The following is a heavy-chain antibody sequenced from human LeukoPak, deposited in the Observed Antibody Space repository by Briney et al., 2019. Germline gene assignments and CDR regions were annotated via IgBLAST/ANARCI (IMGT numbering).Heavy chain of an antibody. Sequence: PSETLSLTCTVSGASISSYYWSWIRQPAGKGLEWIGRIYTSGSTNYNPSLKSRVTISVDTSKNQFSLKLSSVTAADTAVYYCAREVVEMATGTVCFDYWGQGTLVTVSS. J-gene: IGHJ4*02. D-gene: IGHD5-24*01. CDR1: GASISSYY. CDR2: IYTSGST. CDR3: AREVVEMATGTVCFDY. V-gene: IGHV4-4*07.